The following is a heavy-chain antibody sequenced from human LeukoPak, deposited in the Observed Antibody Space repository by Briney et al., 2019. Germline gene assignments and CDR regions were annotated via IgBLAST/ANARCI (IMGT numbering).Heavy chain of an antibody. CDR2: IYPGDSDT. D-gene: IGHD2-15*01. V-gene: IGHV5-51*01. J-gene: IGHJ4*02. CDR3: ARLLGYCSGGSCYPPDY. CDR1: GYSFTSYW. Sequence: GESLKISCKGSGYSFTSYWIGWGRQMPGKGLEWMGSIYPGDSDTRYSPSFQGQVTVSADKSISTAYLQWSRLKASDTAMYYCARLLGYCSGGSCYPPDYWGQGTLVTVSS.